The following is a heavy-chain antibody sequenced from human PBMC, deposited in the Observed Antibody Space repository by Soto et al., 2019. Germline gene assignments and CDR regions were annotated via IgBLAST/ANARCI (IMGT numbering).Heavy chain of an antibody. CDR1: GFTFSSYG. D-gene: IGHD5-12*01. CDR2: IWYDGSNK. CDR3: ARDKGGYDYAFDI. V-gene: IGHV3-33*01. J-gene: IGHJ3*02. Sequence: GGSLRLSCAASGFTFSSYGMHWVRQAPGKGLEWVAVIWYDGSNKYYADSVKGRFTISRDNSKNTLYLQMNSLRAEDTAVYYSARDKGGYDYAFDIWGQGTMVSVSS.